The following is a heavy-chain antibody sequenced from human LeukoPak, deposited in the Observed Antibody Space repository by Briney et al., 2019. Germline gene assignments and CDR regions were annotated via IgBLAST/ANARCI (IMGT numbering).Heavy chain of an antibody. CDR1: GFTFSNYA. CDR3: AREYYSSIDY. V-gene: IGHV3-11*01. J-gene: IGHJ4*02. Sequence: GGSLRLSCAASGFTFSNYAMSWVRQAPGKGLEWVSAISSSGSTIYYADSVKGRFTISRDNAKNSLYLQMNNLRAEDTAVYYCAREYYSSIDYWGQGTLVTVSS. D-gene: IGHD2-2*01. CDR2: ISSSGSTI.